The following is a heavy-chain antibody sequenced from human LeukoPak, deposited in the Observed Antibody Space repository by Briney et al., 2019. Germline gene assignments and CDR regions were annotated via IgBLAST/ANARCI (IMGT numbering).Heavy chain of an antibody. V-gene: IGHV3-11*04. D-gene: IGHD1-26*01. CDR1: GFTFSDYY. CDR3: ARELVTDYYYYYMDV. J-gene: IGHJ6*03. CDR2: ISSSSSTI. Sequence: GGSLRLSCAASGFTFSDYYMSWIRQAPGKGLAWVSYISSSSSTIYYADSVKGRFTISRDNAKNSLYLQMNSLRAEDTAVYYCARELVTDYYYYYMDVWGKGTTVTVSS.